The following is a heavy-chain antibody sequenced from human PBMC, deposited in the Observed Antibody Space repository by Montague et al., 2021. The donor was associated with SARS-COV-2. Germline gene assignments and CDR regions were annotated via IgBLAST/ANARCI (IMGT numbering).Heavy chain of an antibody. CDR3: ATLTHGGYYYGMDV. V-gene: IGHV3-30*03. Sequence: SLRLSCAASGFTFSSYGMHWVRQAPGKGLEWVAVISYDGSNKYYADSVKGRFTISRDNSKNTLYLQMNSLRAEDTAVCYCATLTHGGYYYGMDVWGQGTTVTVSS. J-gene: IGHJ6*02. CDR2: ISYDGSNK. CDR1: GFTFSSYG.